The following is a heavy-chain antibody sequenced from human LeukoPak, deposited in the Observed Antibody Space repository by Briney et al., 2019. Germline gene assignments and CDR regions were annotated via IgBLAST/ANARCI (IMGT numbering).Heavy chain of an antibody. D-gene: IGHD6-19*01. CDR3: AKETVAAPPIDY. CDR1: GFTFSSYS. J-gene: IGHJ4*02. Sequence: GGSLRLSCAASGFTFSSYSMNWVRQAPGKGLEWLSFISSSRRTIYYTDSVKGLFTISRDNAKNSLYLQMNDPRAEDTAVYYCAKETVAAPPIDYWGQGTLVTVSS. V-gene: IGHV3-48*01. CDR2: ISSSRRTI.